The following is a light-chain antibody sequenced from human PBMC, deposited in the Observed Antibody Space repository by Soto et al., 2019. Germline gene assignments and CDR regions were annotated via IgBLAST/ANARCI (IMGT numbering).Light chain of an antibody. V-gene: IGKV1-39*01. J-gene: IGKJ2*01. Sequence: DIQLTQSPSSLSASVGDSVTITCRASQSISNYLNWYQQKPGKAPKLLIYAASSLQSGVPSVFSGSGSGTEFTLTISSLQPQDFATYYCQQSYSLPRTFGQGTELEIK. CDR3: QQSYSLPRT. CDR1: QSISNY. CDR2: AAS.